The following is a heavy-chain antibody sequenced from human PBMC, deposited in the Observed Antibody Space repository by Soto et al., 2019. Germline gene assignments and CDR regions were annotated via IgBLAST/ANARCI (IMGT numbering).Heavy chain of an antibody. J-gene: IGHJ4*02. D-gene: IGHD6-19*01. V-gene: IGHV1-18*01. CDR1: GYTFTIYG. CDR3: ARDLRTSIAVNKRYFDD. Sequence: GASVKVSCKASGYTFTIYGISWVLQAPGQGLEWMGWISAYNGNTNYAQKLQGRVTMTTDTSTSTAYMELRSLRSDDTAVYYCARDLRTSIAVNKRYFDDWGQGTLVNV. CDR2: ISAYNGNT.